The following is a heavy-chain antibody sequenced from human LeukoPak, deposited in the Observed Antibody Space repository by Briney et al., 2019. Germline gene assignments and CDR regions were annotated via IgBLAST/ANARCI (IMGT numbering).Heavy chain of an antibody. CDR1: GGSISSYY. J-gene: IGHJ4*02. CDR2: IYYSGST. V-gene: IGHV4-59*01. D-gene: IGHD6-19*01. CDR3: AGIYSSGWYRSDY. Sequence: SETLSLTCTVSGGSISSYYWSWIRQPPGKGLEWIGYIYYSGSTNYNPSLTSRVTISVDTSKNQFSLKLSSVTAADTAVYYCAGIYSSGWYRSDYWGQGTLVTVSS.